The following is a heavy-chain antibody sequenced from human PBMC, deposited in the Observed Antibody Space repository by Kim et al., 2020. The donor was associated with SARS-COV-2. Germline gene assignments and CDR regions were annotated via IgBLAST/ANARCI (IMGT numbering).Heavy chain of an antibody. Sequence: SETLSLTCTVSGGSISPYCWNWIRQLPGKGLEWIGCVFSSGKTKYNPSLKSRITMSVDTSKNQFSLSLNSVTAADTAVYYCARYGVDEDSVKNDGYDIGG. D-gene: IGHD3-10*01. CDR1: GGSISPYC. CDR3: ARYGVDEDSVKNDGYDI. V-gene: IGHV4-59*01. J-gene: IGHJ3*02. CDR2: VFSSGKT.